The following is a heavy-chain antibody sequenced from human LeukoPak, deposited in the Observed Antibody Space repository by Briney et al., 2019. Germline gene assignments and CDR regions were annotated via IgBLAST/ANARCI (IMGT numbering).Heavy chain of an antibody. V-gene: IGHV3-48*01. CDR3: ARTYDFGRGPPGDAFDD. CDR1: GFTFSIYA. Sequence: GGSLRLSCAASGFTFSIYAMSWVRQAPGKGPEWVSYIDARSGITYYADSVQGRFTLSRDNARESVFLQMDSLRVDDTAVYYCARTYDFGRGPPGDAFDDWGPGTWVIVSS. D-gene: IGHD3-3*01. CDR2: IDARSGIT. J-gene: IGHJ3*01.